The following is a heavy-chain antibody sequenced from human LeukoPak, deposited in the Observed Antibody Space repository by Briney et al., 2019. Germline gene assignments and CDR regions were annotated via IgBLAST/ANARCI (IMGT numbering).Heavy chain of an antibody. CDR2: INPSGGST. V-gene: IGHV1-46*01. CDR1: GYTFTSYY. D-gene: IGHD3-9*01. Sequence: GASVKVSCKASGYTFTSYYMHWVRQAPGQGLEWMGIINPSGGSTSYAQKFQGRVTMTRDMSTSTVYMKLSSLRSEDTAVYYCARGGWNYYDILTGYPTRNWFDPWGQGTLVTVSS. J-gene: IGHJ5*02. CDR3: ARGGWNYYDILTGYPTRNWFDP.